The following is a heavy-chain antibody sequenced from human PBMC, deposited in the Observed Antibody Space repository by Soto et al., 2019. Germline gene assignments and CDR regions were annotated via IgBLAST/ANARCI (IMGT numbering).Heavy chain of an antibody. Sequence: QVTLKESGPVLVKPTETLTLTCTVSGFSLSDADVGVSWIRQPPGKALEWLAHILSNDEEVFSSSLRTRLTISKDTARSQVVLTMSNMAPVHTATYYCARIRGYCSGGSCYVYDLARDVWGQGTTVTVS. V-gene: IGHV2-26*01. D-gene: IGHD2-15*01. J-gene: IGHJ6*02. CDR1: GFSLSDADVG. CDR2: ILSNDEE. CDR3: ARIRGYCSGGSCYVYDLARDV.